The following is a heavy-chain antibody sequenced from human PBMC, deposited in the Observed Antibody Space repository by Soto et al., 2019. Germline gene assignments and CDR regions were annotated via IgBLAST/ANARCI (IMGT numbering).Heavy chain of an antibody. CDR3: ARDGYNLNAFDI. CDR2: INHSGST. CDR1: GGSFNGYY. D-gene: IGHD5-12*01. J-gene: IGHJ3*02. Sequence: SETLSLTCAVYGGSFNGYYWSWIRQPPGKGLEWIGEINHSGSTNYNPSLKSRVTISVDTSKNQFSLKLSSVTAADTAVYYCARDGYNLNAFDIWGQGTMVTVSS. V-gene: IGHV4-34*01.